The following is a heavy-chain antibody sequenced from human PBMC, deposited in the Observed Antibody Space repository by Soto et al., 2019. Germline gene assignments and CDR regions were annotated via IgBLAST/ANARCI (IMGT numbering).Heavy chain of an antibody. Sequence: ASVKVSCKVSGYTLTELSMHWVRQAPGKGLEWMGGFDPEDGETIYAQKFQGRVTMTEDTSTDTAYMELSSLRSEDTAVYYCAPGRGRGLGGLRGADCWFDPWGQGTLVTVSS. CDR1: GYTLTELS. V-gene: IGHV1-24*01. CDR2: FDPEDGET. J-gene: IGHJ5*02. CDR3: APGRGRGLGGLRGADCWFDP. D-gene: IGHD3-16*01.